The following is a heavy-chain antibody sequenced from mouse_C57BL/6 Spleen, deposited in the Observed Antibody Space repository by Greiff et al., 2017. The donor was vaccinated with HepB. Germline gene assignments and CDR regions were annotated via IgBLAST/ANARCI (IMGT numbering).Heavy chain of an antibody. D-gene: IGHD2-3*01. CDR3: ARLDGYQTFFAY. CDR1: GYTFTSYW. J-gene: IGHJ3*01. V-gene: IGHV1-69*01. CDR2: IDPSDSYT. Sequence: QVQLQQPGAELVMPGASVKLSCKASGYTFTSYWMHWVKQRPGQGLEWIGEIDPSDSYTNYNQKFKGKSTLTVDKSSSTAYMQLSSLTSEDSAVYYCARLDGYQTFFAYWGQGTLVTVSA.